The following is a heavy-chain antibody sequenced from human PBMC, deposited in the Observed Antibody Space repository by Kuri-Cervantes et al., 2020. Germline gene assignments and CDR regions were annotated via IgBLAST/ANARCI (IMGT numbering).Heavy chain of an antibody. J-gene: IGHJ6*03. D-gene: IGHD3-10*01. CDR2: IRYDGTKK. CDR1: GFTFSSYG. CDR3: AKNRVAFGEIYYYMDV. V-gene: IGHV3-30*02. Sequence: GESLKISCVASGFTFSSYGMHWVRQAPGKGLEWVALIRYDGTKKYYSDSVKGRLTTSRENSNNTLYLQMNSLTIEDTGVYYCAKNRVAFGEIYYYMDVWGKGTTVTVSS.